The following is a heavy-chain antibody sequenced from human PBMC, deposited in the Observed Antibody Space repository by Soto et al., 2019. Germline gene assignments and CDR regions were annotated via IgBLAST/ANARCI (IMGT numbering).Heavy chain of an antibody. CDR2: ISAYNGNT. Sequence: QVQLVQSGAEVKKPGASVKVSCKASGYTFTSYGISWVRQAPGQGLEWMGWISAYNGNTNYAQKLQGRVTMTTDTSMSTAYMELRSLRSDDTAVYYCARSSRVQLERRARDWFDPWGQGTLVTVSS. J-gene: IGHJ5*02. CDR3: ARSSRVQLERRARDWFDP. V-gene: IGHV1-18*01. D-gene: IGHD1-1*01. CDR1: GYTFTSYG.